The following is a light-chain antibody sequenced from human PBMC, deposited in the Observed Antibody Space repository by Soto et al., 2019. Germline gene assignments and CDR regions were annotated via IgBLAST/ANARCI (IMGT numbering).Light chain of an antibody. Sequence: IVLTQSPGTLSLSPWERATLSCRASQSVSSIYLAWYQQKPGQAPTLLIFHASTRATGIPARFSGSGSGTKFILTISSLQYADFVVYYCQQYNNWPRTFGEGTKVDIK. CDR2: HAS. CDR3: QQYNNWPRT. V-gene: IGKV3-15*01. J-gene: IGKJ4*02. CDR1: QSVSSIY.